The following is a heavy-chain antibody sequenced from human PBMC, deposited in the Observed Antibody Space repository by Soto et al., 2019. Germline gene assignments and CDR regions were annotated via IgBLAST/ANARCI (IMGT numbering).Heavy chain of an antibody. CDR1: GGPVRSSSHY. Sequence: SETLSLTCTVSGGPVRSSSHYWGWIRQSPGTGLEWIGSIDESGDSYYNPSLKSRVTIFVDTSKNQFSLKLISVTGADSAIYYCAREGGYVDYWGQGTLVTVSS. V-gene: IGHV4-39*02. D-gene: IGHD1-1*01. CDR2: IDESGDS. J-gene: IGHJ4*02. CDR3: AREGGYVDY.